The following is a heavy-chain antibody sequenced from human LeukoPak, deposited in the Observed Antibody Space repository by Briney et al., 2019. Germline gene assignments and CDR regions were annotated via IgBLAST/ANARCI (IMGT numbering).Heavy chain of an antibody. CDR3: ARALRYYDFWSGYYAMGDWFDP. CDR1: GGSFSGYY. CDR2: INHSGST. D-gene: IGHD3-3*01. Sequence: SETPSLTCAVYGGSFSGYYWSWIRQPPGKGLEWIGEINHSGSTNYNPSLKSRVTISVDTSKNQFSLKLSSVTAADTAVYYCARALRYYDFWSGYYAMGDWFDPWGQGTLVTVSS. V-gene: IGHV4-34*01. J-gene: IGHJ5*02.